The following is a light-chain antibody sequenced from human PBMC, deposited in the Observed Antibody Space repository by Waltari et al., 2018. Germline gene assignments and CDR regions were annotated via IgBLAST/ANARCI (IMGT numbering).Light chain of an antibody. CDR2: DAS. CDR1: QDISHY. J-gene: IGKJ2*01. V-gene: IGKV1-33*01. Sequence: DIQMTQSPPTRSASVGDRVTFTCQASQDISHYLNWYQQKPGKAPKLLIYDASNLERGAPSRFSGSGSGTDFTFTISRLETEDIATYYCQQYDGLPYTFGQGTKLEIK. CDR3: QQYDGLPYT.